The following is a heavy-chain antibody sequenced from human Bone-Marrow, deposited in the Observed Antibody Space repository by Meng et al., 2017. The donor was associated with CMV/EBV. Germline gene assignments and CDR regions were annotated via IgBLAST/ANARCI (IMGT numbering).Heavy chain of an antibody. D-gene: IGHD4-23*01. CDR1: GGSFSGYY. Sequence: SETLSLTCAVYGGSFSGYYWSWIRQPPGKGLEWIGEINHSGSTNYNPSLKSRVTISVDTSKNQFSLKLSSVTAADTAVYYCAREEEDDYGGRRAFAIWGQGTMVTVAS. CDR2: INHSGST. J-gene: IGHJ3*02. V-gene: IGHV4-34*01. CDR3: AREEEDDYGGRRAFAI.